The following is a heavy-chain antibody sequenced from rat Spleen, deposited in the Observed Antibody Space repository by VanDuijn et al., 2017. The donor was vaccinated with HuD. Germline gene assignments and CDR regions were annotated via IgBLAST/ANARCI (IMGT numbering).Heavy chain of an antibody. V-gene: IGHV5-20*01. CDR2: ITNSGGST. J-gene: IGHJ2*01. CDR3: TTGVNYPGDY. Sequence: EVQLVESDGGLVQPGRSLKLSCAASGFTFSDYYMAWVRQAPTKGLEWVASITNSGGSTYYRDSVKGRFTISRDNAKSTLYLQMDSLRSEDTATYYCTTGVNYPGDYWGQGVMVTVSS. D-gene: IGHD1-4*01. CDR1: GFTFSDYY.